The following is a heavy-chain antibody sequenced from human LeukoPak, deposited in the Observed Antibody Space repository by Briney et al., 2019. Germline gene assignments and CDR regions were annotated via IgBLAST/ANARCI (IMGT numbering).Heavy chain of an antibody. V-gene: IGHV3-23*01. Sequence: GGSLRLSCAASGLTFRSYTMSWVRQAPGKGLEWVSSISDNGGSTYHTDSVKGRFTISRDNSKNTLYLQMNGLRAEDTALYYCAKDGDFWSGYLPYYFDLWGQGTLLTVSS. J-gene: IGHJ4*02. CDR3: AKDGDFWSGYLPYYFDL. D-gene: IGHD3-3*01. CDR1: GLTFRSYT. CDR2: ISDNGGST.